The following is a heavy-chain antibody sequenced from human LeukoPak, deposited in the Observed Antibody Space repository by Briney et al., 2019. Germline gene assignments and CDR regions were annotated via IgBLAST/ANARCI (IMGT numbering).Heavy chain of an antibody. D-gene: IGHD2-2*01. CDR3: ARQGYCSSTSCYLRPSPFDP. V-gene: IGHV3-74*01. CDR2: INSDGSST. CDR1: GFTFSSYW. J-gene: IGHJ5*02. Sequence: PGGSLRLSCAASGFTFSSYWMHWVRQAPGKGLVWVSRINSDGSSTSYADSEKGRFTISRDNAKNTLYLQMNSLRAEDTAVYYCARQGYCSSTSCYLRPSPFDPWGQGTLVTVS.